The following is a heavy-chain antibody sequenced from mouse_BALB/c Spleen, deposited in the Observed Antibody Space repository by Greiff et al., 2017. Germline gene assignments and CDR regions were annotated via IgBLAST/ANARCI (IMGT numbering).Heavy chain of an antibody. CDR1: GFAFSSYD. Sequence: EVKLMESGGGLVKPGGSLKLSCAASGFAFSSYDMSWVRQTPEKRLEWVAYISSGGGSTYYPDTVKGRFTISRDNAKNTLYLQMSSLKSEDTAMYYCARQRGNYFDYWGQGTTLTVSS. V-gene: IGHV5-12-1*01. CDR2: ISSGGGST. J-gene: IGHJ2*01. CDR3: ARQRGNYFDY.